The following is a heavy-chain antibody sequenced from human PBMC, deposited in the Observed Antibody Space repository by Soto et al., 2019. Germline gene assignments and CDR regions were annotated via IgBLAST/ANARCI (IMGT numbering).Heavy chain of an antibody. CDR3: ARLSSSWYHSYLDY. CDR2: ITGSGDST. J-gene: IGHJ4*02. CDR1: GFTFSSYA. V-gene: IGHV3-23*01. Sequence: GGSLRLSCAASGFTFSSYAMSWVRQAPGKGLEWVSAITGSGDSTYYADSVKGRFTISRDNSKNTLYLQMNSLRAEDTAVYYCARLSSSWYHSYLDYWGQGTLVTVSS. D-gene: IGHD6-13*01.